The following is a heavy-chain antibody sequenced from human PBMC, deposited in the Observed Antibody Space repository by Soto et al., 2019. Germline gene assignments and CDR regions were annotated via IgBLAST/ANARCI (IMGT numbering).Heavy chain of an antibody. Sequence: PGESLKISCKASGYSFTSYWVGWVRQMPGKGLEWMGIIYPGDSDIRYSPSFQGQVTISADKSISIAYLQWSSLKASDTAMYYCARHGFCSGGRCYSSYYYGMDVWGQGTTVTVSS. CDR3: ARHGFCSGGRCYSSYYYGMDV. CDR2: IYPGDSDI. V-gene: IGHV5-51*01. CDR1: GYSFTSYW. D-gene: IGHD2-15*01. J-gene: IGHJ6*02.